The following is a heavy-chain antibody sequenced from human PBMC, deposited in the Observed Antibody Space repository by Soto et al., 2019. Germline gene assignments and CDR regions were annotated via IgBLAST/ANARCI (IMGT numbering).Heavy chain of an antibody. D-gene: IGHD3-10*01. J-gene: IGHJ6*02. CDR2: IIPVFGTA. CDR3: ARFMGGAGSYYDGQNYNYYNGMDV. V-gene: IGHV1-69*13. Sequence: ASGKVSCKASGGPYNSFAISWVRQAPGQGLEWIGGIIPVFGTATYAQKFKGRVTITAEESTSTAYMELSSLTSEDTAVYYCARFMGGAGSYYDGQNYNYYNGMDVWGQGTTVTVSS. CDR1: GGPYNSFA.